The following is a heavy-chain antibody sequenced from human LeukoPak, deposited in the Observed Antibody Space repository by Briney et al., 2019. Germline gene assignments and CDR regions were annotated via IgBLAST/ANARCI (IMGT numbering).Heavy chain of an antibody. CDR1: GYTFTSYA. D-gene: IGHD2-15*01. V-gene: IGHV7-4-1*02. J-gene: IGHJ4*02. CDR2: INTDTGNP. Sequence: ASVKVSCKASGYTFTSYAMNWVRQAPRQGLEWMGLINTDTGNPTYAQGFTGRFVFSLDTSVSTAYLQVRSLKAEDTAVYYCARRGVVVRTTVEFDYWGQGTLVTVSS. CDR3: ARRGVVVRTTVEFDY.